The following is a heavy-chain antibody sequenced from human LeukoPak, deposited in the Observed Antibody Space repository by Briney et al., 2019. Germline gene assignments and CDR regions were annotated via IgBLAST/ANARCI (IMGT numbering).Heavy chain of an antibody. CDR3: AKRLDSGSWGAFDI. V-gene: IGHV3-23*01. Sequence: GGSLRLPCAASGFTFSSYAMSWVRQAPGKGLEWVSVISGSGGSTYYADSVKGRFTISRDNSKNTLYLQMNSLRAEDTAVYYCAKRLDSGSWGAFDIWGQGTMVTVSS. D-gene: IGHD1-26*01. CDR1: GFTFSSYA. CDR2: ISGSGGST. J-gene: IGHJ3*02.